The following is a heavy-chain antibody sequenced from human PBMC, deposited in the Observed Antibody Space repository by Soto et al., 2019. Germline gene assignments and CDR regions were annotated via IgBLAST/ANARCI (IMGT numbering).Heavy chain of an antibody. D-gene: IGHD5-18*01. J-gene: IGHJ4*02. V-gene: IGHV4-34*01. Sequence: PSETLSLTCAVYGGSFSSYHWSWIRQTPGKGLEWIGEINHLTTTNYNPSLKSRVIISLGTPKNQFSLKLSSVTAADTAVYYCARGYDTALAPTFWGQGILVTVSS. CDR1: GGSFSSYH. CDR3: ARGYDTALAPTF. CDR2: INHLTTT.